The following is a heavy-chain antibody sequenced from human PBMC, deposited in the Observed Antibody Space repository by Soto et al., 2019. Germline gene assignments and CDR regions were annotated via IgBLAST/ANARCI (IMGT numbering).Heavy chain of an antibody. CDR2: IIPIFATP. J-gene: IGHJ6*02. Sequence: QVQLVQSGAEVTKPGSSVKVSCKASGGTFSSYAINCVRQAPGQGLEWLGGIIPIFATPAYAQKFQGRVTITAAQSTSTAYMEMRSLRSEDTAVYYCAQCLLAVNDRDRIDVWGQGTTGTVSS. D-gene: IGHD1-1*01. CDR3: AQCLLAVNDRDRIDV. CDR1: GGTFSSYA. V-gene: IGHV1-69*12.